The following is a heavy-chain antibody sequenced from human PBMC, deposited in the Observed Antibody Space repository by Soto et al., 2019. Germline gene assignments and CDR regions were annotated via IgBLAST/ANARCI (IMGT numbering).Heavy chain of an antibody. CDR2: ISYDGSNK. D-gene: IGHD6-6*01. CDR3: AKGGGSSSSGRPYYYYGMDV. J-gene: IGHJ6*02. Sequence: WGSLRLSCAASGFTFSSYGMHWVRQAPGKGLEWVAVISYDGSNKYYADSVKGRFTISRDKSKNTLYLQMNSLGAEDTAVYYCAKGGGSSSSGRPYYYYGMDVWGQGTTVTVSS. CDR1: GFTFSSYG. V-gene: IGHV3-30*18.